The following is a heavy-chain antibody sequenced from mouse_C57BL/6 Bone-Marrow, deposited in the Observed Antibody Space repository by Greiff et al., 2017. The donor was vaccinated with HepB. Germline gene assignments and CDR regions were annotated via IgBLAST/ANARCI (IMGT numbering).Heavy chain of an antibody. CDR3: ARHEGGYGSYWYFDV. V-gene: IGHV2-6-1*01. CDR1: GFSLTSYG. D-gene: IGHD1-1*01. CDR2: IWSDGST. J-gene: IGHJ1*03. Sequence: VMLVESGPGLVAPSQSLSITCTVSGFSLTSYGVHWVRQPPGKGLEWLVVIWSDGSTTYNSALKSRLSISKDNSKSQVFLKMNSLQTDDTAMYYCARHEGGYGSYWYFDVWGTGTTVTVSS.